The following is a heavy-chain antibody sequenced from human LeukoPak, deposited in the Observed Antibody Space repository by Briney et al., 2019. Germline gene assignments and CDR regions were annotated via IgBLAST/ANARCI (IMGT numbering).Heavy chain of an antibody. Sequence: SVKVSCKASGGTFSSYAISWVRQAPGQGLEWMGGIIPIFGTANYAQKFQGRVTITADESTSTAYMELSSLRSEDTAVYYCASVSSFGVVSPNSMDVWGQGTTVTVSS. D-gene: IGHD3-3*01. CDR1: GGTFSSYA. V-gene: IGHV1-69*13. J-gene: IGHJ6*02. CDR3: ASVSSFGVVSPNSMDV. CDR2: IIPIFGTA.